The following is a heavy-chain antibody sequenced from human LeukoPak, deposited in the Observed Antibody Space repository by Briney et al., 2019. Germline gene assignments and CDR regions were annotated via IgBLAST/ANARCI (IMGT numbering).Heavy chain of an antibody. CDR3: ARDRVDILTGPLDGAFDI. D-gene: IGHD3-9*01. CDR1: GFTFSSYW. Sequence: SGGSLRLSCAASGFTFSSYWMSWVRQAPGKGLEWVANIKQDGSEKYYVDSVKGRFTISRDNAKNSLYLQMNSLRAEDTAVYYCARDRVDILTGPLDGAFDIWGQGTMVTVSS. J-gene: IGHJ3*02. V-gene: IGHV3-7*01. CDR2: IKQDGSEK.